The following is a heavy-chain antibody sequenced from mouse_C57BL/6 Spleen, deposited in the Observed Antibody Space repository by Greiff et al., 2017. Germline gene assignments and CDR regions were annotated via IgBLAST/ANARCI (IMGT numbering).Heavy chain of an antibody. CDR2: ILPGSGST. CDR1: GYTFTGYW. CDR3: ARVYGSSYGYFDV. D-gene: IGHD1-1*01. Sequence: VQLQQSGAELMQPGASVQLSCKATGYTFTGYWIEWVKQRPGHGLEWIGEILPGSGSTHYNEKFKGKATFTADTSSNTAYMQLSSLTTEDTAIYYCARVYGSSYGYFDVWGTGTTVTVSS. J-gene: IGHJ1*03. V-gene: IGHV1-9*01.